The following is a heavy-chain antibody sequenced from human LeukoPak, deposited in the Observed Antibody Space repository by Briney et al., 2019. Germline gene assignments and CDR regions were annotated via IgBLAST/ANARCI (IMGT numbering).Heavy chain of an antibody. CDR3: ARGGVWEQQPDAFDI. CDR1: GDSVSINSAA. CDR2: TYYRSKWYN. D-gene: IGHD6-13*01. Sequence: SQTLSLTFAISGDSVSINSAAWNWVRQSPSRGLEWLGRTYYRSKWYNDYAVSVKSRITINPDTSKNQFSLQLNSVTPEDTAVYYCARGGVWEQQPDAFDIWGQGTMVTVSS. V-gene: IGHV6-1*01. J-gene: IGHJ3*02.